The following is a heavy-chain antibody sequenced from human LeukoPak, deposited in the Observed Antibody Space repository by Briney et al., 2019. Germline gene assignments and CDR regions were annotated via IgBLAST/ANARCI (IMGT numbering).Heavy chain of an antibody. CDR2: IIPIFGTA. CDR3: ARSPIVATEAYYFDY. CDR1: GGTFSSYA. Sequence: PVKVSCKASGGTFSSYAISWVRQAPGQGLEWMGGIIPIFGTANYAQKFQGRVTITADESTSTAYMELSSLRSEDTAVYYCARSPIVATEAYYFDYWGQGTLVTVSS. V-gene: IGHV1-69*13. D-gene: IGHD5-12*01. J-gene: IGHJ4*02.